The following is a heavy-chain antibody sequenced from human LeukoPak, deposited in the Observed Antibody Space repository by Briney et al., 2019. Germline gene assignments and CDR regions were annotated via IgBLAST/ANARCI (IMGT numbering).Heavy chain of an antibody. CDR3: ASPFRDGYRSGY. CDR2: INHSGGT. Sequence: TSETLSLTCTVSGGSISSGGFYWSWIRQPPGKGLEWIGEINHSGGTNYNPSLKSRVTISVDTSKNQFSLKLSSVTAADTAVYYCASPFRDGYRSGYWGQGTLVTVSS. D-gene: IGHD5-12*01. J-gene: IGHJ4*02. CDR1: GGSISSGGFY. V-gene: IGHV4-34*01.